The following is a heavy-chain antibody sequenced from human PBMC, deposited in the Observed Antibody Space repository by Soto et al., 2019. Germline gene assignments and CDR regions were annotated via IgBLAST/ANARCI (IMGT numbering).Heavy chain of an antibody. V-gene: IGHV1-46*01. Sequence: GASVKVSCKASGDTFTSYYMHWVRQAPGQGLEWMGIINPSGDTSYAQKFQGRVTITADESTSTAYMELSSLRSEDTAVYYCATTPYYYGSGPQAFDIWGQGTMVTVSS. J-gene: IGHJ3*02. CDR3: ATTPYYYGSGPQAFDI. D-gene: IGHD3-10*01. CDR1: GDTFTSYY. CDR2: INPSGDT.